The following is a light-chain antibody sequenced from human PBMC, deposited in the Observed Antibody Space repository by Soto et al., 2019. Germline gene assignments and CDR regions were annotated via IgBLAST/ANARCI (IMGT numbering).Light chain of an antibody. CDR1: QSVLYSSNNMNY. V-gene: IGKV4-1*01. J-gene: IGKJ1*01. Sequence: DIVMTQSPDSLAVSLGERATINCKSSQSVLYSSNNMNYLAWYQQKSGQPPKLLIYWASTRESGVPDRFSGSGSGTDFTLTISSLQAEDVAVYYCQQCYSTPWTFGQGTKVEIK. CDR3: QQCYSTPWT. CDR2: WAS.